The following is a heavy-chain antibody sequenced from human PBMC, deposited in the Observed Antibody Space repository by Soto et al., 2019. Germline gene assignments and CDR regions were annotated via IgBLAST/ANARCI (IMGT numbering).Heavy chain of an antibody. CDR1: GYSFATYW. J-gene: IGHJ4*02. CDR3: AGGEQLGAFDY. V-gene: IGHV5-51*01. CDR2: IYPGDSDT. D-gene: IGHD1-1*01. Sequence: GESLKISCEGSGYSFATYWIVWVRQMPGKGLEYMGIIYPGDSDTRYSPSFQGQVTISVDMSISTAFLQWSALKASDTAMYYCAGGEQLGAFDYWGQGTLVTVSS.